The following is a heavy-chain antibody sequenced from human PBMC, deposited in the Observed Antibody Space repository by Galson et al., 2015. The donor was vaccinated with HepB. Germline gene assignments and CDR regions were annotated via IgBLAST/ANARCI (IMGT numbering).Heavy chain of an antibody. CDR1: GFTFSNAW. D-gene: IGHD3-9*01. V-gene: IGHV3-15*01. J-gene: IGHJ4*02. Sequence: SLRLSCAASGFTFSNAWMSWVRQAPGKGLEWVGRIKSKTDGGTTDYAAPVKGRFTISRDDSKNTLYLQMNSLKTEDTAVYYCTTKIRYFDWFDYWGQGTLVTVSS. CDR3: TTKIRYFDWFDY. CDR2: IKSKTDGGTT.